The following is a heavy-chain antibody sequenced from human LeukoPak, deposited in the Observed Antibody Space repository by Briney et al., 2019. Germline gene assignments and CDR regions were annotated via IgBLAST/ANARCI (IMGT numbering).Heavy chain of an antibody. Sequence: PGGYLRLSCAASGFTFSSYSMNWVRQAPGKGLEWVSSISSSSSYIYYADSVKGRFTISRDNAKNSLYLQMNSLRAEDTAVYYCAREVVAVAYFDYWGQGTLVTVSS. CDR1: GFTFSSYS. CDR3: AREVVAVAYFDY. V-gene: IGHV3-21*01. D-gene: IGHD6-19*01. CDR2: ISSSSSYI. J-gene: IGHJ4*02.